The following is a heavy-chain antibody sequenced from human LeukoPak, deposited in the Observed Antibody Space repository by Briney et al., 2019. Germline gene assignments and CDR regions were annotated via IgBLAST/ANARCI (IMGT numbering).Heavy chain of an antibody. J-gene: IGHJ4*02. CDR3: AREWAIAVAGPNFDY. CDR1: GGSISSYY. V-gene: IGHV4-4*07. D-gene: IGHD6-19*01. Sequence: SETLSLTCTVSGGSISSYYWSWIRQPAGKGLEWIGRIYTSGSTNYNPSLKSRVTMSVDTSKNQFSLKLTSVTAADTAVYYCAREWAIAVAGPNFDYWGQGTLVTVSS. CDR2: IYTSGST.